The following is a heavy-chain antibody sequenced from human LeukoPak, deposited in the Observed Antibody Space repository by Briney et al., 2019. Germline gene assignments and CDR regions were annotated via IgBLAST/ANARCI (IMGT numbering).Heavy chain of an antibody. D-gene: IGHD2-2*01. CDR2: INSNSGDT. CDR3: AREEAYRGTTSCHLDY. J-gene: IGHJ4*02. V-gene: IGHV1-2*02. CDR1: GYTFSDYY. Sequence: ASVKVSCKASGYTFSDYYMYWVRQAPGQGLEWMGWINSNSGDTNYAQKFQGRVTMTRDTSINTAYMELTRLRSDDTAVYYCAREEAYRGTTSCHLDYWGQGTLVTVSS.